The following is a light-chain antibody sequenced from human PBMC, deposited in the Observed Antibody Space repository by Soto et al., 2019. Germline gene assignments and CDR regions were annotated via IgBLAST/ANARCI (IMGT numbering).Light chain of an antibody. CDR1: QRVASSY. Sequence: EVVLTQSPGTLSLSPGERVTLSCRASQRVASSYLAWYQQKPGRAPRLLFYSASSRATGIPDRFSGSRSGTVFTLTIRRLEPEDFSVYYFHHFGPLPETFGQGNTVEI. CDR3: HHFGPLPET. J-gene: IGKJ1*01. V-gene: IGKV3-20*01. CDR2: SAS.